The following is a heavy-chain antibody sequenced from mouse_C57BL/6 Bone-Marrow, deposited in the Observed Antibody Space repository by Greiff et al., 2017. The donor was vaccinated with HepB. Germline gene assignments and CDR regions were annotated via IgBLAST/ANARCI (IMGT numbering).Heavy chain of an antibody. Sequence: EVQLVESGGGLVKPGGSLKLSCAASGFTFSDYGMHWVRQAPEKGLEWVAYISSGSSTIYYADTVKGRFPISRDNAKNTLFLQMTSLRSEDTAMYYCARGWLRRGTWFAYWGQGTLVTVSA. CDR2: ISSGSSTI. D-gene: IGHD2-2*01. V-gene: IGHV5-17*01. CDR1: GFTFSDYG. CDR3: ARGWLRRGTWFAY. J-gene: IGHJ3*01.